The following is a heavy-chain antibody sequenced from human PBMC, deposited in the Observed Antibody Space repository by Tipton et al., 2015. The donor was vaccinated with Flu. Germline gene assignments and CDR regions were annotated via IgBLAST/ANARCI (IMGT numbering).Heavy chain of an antibody. J-gene: IGHJ4*02. CDR2: IYTSGST. CDR3: ARGSGSGTYMIFDF. CDR1: GGSISSYY. Sequence: PGLVKPSETLSLTCIVSGGSISSYYWAWIRQPAGKGLEWIGRIYTSGSTKYNPSLESRVTMSVDTSKNHFSLKLSSVTAADTAVYYCARGSGSGTYMIFDFGGQGTRATVSS. V-gene: IGHV4-4*07. D-gene: IGHD3-10*01.